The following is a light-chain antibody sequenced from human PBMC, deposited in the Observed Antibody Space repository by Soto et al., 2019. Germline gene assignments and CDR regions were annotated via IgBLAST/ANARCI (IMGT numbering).Light chain of an antibody. Sequence: DIQMTQSPSTLSASVGDRVTITCRASQSVTTWLAWYQQKPGKAPKLLISKASNLDSGLPSRFTGSGSGTEFTSTISSXXXDDFATYYCQQYSTYTFTFGQGT. CDR2: KAS. V-gene: IGKV1-5*03. J-gene: IGKJ5*01. CDR1: QSVTTW. CDR3: QQYSTYTFT.